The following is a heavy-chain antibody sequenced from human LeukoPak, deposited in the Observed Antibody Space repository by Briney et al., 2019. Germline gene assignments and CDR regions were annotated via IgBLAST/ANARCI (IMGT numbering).Heavy chain of an antibody. D-gene: IGHD3-9*01. CDR1: GYTFTGYY. Sequence: ASVKVSCKASGYTFTGYYMHCVRQAPGQGLEWMGWINPNSGGTNYAQKFQGRVTMTRETSISTAYMELSRLRSDDTAVYYCVYYDILTGFYHWGQGTLVSVSS. V-gene: IGHV1-2*02. CDR2: INPNSGGT. CDR3: VYYDILTGFYH. J-gene: IGHJ4*02.